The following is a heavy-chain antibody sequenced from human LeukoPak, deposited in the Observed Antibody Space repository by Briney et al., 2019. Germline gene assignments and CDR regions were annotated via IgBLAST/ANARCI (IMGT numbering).Heavy chain of an antibody. CDR2: IRYDGSNK. V-gene: IGHV3-30*02. D-gene: IGHD3-3*01. CDR3: AKDFHSTGFWSGYSDY. Sequence: PGGSLRLSCAASGFTFSSYGMHWVRQAPGKGLEWVAFIRYDGSNKYYADSVKGRFTISRDNSKNTLYLQMNSLRAEDTAVYYCAKDFHSTGFWSGYSDYWGQGTLVTVSS. CDR1: GFTFSSYG. J-gene: IGHJ4*02.